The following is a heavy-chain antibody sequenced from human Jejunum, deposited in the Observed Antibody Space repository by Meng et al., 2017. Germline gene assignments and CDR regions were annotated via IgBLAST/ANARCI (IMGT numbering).Heavy chain of an antibody. V-gene: IGHV1-46*01. CDR2: INPSGDST. Sequence: ASVKVSCKASGHTFTNYYMHWVRQAPGQGLEWMGIINPSGDSTSYAQKFQGRVTMTRDTSTSTVYVELSSLRSEDTAVYYCAREVYYQDSSGYYFDYWGQGTLVTVSS. CDR3: AREVYYQDSSGYYFDY. CDR1: GHTFTNYY. J-gene: IGHJ4*02. D-gene: IGHD3-22*01.